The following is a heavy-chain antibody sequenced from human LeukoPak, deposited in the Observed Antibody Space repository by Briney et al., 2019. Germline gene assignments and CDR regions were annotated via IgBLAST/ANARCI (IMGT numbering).Heavy chain of an antibody. V-gene: IGHV3-23*01. J-gene: IGHJ3*02. CDR3: AKPSSGYTSFHI. CDR1: GFTFTSYA. D-gene: IGHD3-22*01. Sequence: GGSLRLSCAASGFTFTSYAMSWVRQAPGKGLEWVSAISSSGGSTYYADSMKGRFTISRDNSKNTLYLQMSSLRAEDTAVYYYAKPSSGYTSFHIWGQGTMVTVSS. CDR2: ISSSGGST.